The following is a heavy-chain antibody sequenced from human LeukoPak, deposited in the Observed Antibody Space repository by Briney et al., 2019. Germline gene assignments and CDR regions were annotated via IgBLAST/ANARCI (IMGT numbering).Heavy chain of an antibody. CDR2: TYYRSKWYN. CDR3: ARGRYYYDSSGYYKRSTYYYYYMDV. V-gene: IGHV6-1*01. Sequence: SQTLSLTCAISGDSVSSNSAAWNWIRQSPSRGLEWLGRTYYRSKWYNDYAVSVKSRITINPDTSKNQFSLQLNSVTPEDTAVYYCARGRYYYDSSGYYKRSTYYYYYMDVWGKGTTVTVSS. J-gene: IGHJ6*03. CDR1: GDSVSSNSAA. D-gene: IGHD3-22*01.